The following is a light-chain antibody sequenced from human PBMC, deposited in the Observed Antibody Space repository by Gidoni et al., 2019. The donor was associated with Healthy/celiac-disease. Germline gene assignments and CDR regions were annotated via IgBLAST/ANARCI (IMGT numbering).Light chain of an antibody. CDR2: DAS. CDR3: QQRSNWPLT. Sequence: IFFTPSPATLSLSPGERATLSCRASQSVSSYLAWYQQKPGQAPRLLIYDASNRATGIPARFSGSGSGTDFTLTISSLEPEDFAVYYCQQRSNWPLTFXPXTKVDIK. J-gene: IGKJ3*01. V-gene: IGKV3-11*01. CDR1: QSVSSY.